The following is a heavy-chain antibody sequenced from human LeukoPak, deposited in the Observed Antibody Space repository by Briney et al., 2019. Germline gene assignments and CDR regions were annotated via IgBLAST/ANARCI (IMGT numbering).Heavy chain of an antibody. CDR2: ISSSSSYI. CDR1: GFTFSSYS. J-gene: IGHJ3*02. Sequence: PGGSLRLSCAASGFTFSSYSMNWVRRAPGKGLEWVSSISSSSSYIYYADSVKGRFTISRDNAKNSLYLQMNSLRAEDTAVYYCAREGYDSSGSDAFDIWGQGTMVTVSS. D-gene: IGHD3-22*01. CDR3: AREGYDSSGSDAFDI. V-gene: IGHV3-21*01.